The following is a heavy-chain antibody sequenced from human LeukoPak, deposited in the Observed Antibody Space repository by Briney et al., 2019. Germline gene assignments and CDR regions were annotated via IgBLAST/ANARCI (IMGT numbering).Heavy chain of an antibody. CDR2: ISYDGNNK. CDR3: ARDLRWGYGSGTYFDY. J-gene: IGHJ4*02. V-gene: IGHV3-30*04. D-gene: IGHD3-10*01. Sequence: PGGSLRLSCAASGFTFSSYAMHWVRQAPGKGLEWVAIISYDGNNKYYPDSVKGRSTISRDNSKNTLYLQLNSLRAEDTAVYYCARDLRWGYGSGTYFDYWGQGTLVTASS. CDR1: GFTFSSYA.